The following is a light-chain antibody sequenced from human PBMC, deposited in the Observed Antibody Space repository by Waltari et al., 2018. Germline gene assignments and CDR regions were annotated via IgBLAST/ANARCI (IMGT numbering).Light chain of an antibody. V-gene: IGLV2-14*01. J-gene: IGLJ1*01. CDR3: SSYTSSSTLV. CDR2: EVS. CDR1: ISDVGGYNY. Sequence: QSALTQPASVSGSPGQSLTISCTVTISDVGGYNYVSWYQQHPGKAPKLMIYEVSNRPSGVSNRFSGSKSGNTASLTISGLQAEDEADYYCSSYTSSSTLVFGTGTKVTVL.